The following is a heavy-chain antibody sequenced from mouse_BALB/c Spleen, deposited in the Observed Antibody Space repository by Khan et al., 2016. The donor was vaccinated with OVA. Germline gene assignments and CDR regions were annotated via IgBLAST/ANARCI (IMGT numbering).Heavy chain of an antibody. CDR1: GFSLSRYN. Sequence: QVQLKESGPGLVAPSQSLSITCTVSGFSLSRYNIHWVRQPPGKGLEWLGMIWGGGVTDYNSTLKSRLSIIKDNSKSQVFLNMNSLQTDDTAMYYGARAYYRDDGYYAMDFWGQGTSVTVSS. V-gene: IGHV2-6-4*01. J-gene: IGHJ4*01. CDR3: ARAYYRDDGYYAMDF. D-gene: IGHD2-14*01. CDR2: IWGGGVT.